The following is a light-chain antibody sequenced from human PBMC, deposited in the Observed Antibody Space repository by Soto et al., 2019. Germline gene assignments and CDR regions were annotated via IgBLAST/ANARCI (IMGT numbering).Light chain of an antibody. V-gene: IGLV2-14*01. CDR1: SSNNGSYNY. J-gene: IGLJ2*01. CDR3: SSYTSSTTLI. CDR2: DVS. Sequence: QSALTQPASVSGSPGQSITISCTGSSSNNGSYNYVSWYQQHPGKAPKLMIYDVSNRPSGVSNRFSGSKSGKTASLTVSGLQAEDEADYYCSSYTSSTTLIFGGGTQLTV.